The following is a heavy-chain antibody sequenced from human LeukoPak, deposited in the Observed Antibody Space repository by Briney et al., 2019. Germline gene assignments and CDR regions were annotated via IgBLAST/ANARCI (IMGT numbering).Heavy chain of an antibody. CDR3: ARPWGSSQGFDY. CDR2: MNPNSGNT. J-gene: IGHJ4*02. V-gene: IGHV1-8*03. Sequence: ASVKVSCKASGYTFTNYDINWVRQATGQGLEWMGWMNPNSGNTGYAQKFQGRVTITRNSSISTAYMELSSLRSEDTAVYYCARPWGSSQGFDYWGQVTLVTVSP. CDR1: GYTFTNYD. D-gene: IGHD3-16*01.